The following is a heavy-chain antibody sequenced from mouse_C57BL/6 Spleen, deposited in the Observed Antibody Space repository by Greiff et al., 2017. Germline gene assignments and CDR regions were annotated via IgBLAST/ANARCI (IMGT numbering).Heavy chain of an antibody. D-gene: IGHD1-1*01. J-gene: IGHJ3*01. CDR2: INPNNGGT. V-gene: IGHV1-18*01. Sequence: VQLQQSGPELVKPGASVKIPCKASGYTFTDYNMDWVKQSHGKSLEWIGDINPNNGGTIYNQKFKGKATLTVDKSSSTAYMELRSLTSEDTAVYYCARRYYGSSFAYWGQGTLVTVSA. CDR1: GYTFTDYN. CDR3: ARRYYGSSFAY.